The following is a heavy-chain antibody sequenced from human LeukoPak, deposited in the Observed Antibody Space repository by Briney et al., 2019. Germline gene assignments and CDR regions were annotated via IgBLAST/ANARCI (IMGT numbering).Heavy chain of an antibody. CDR1: GYTFSGYI. V-gene: IGHV1-2*06. CDR2: INPNTGYP. Sequence: GASVKVSCKASGYTFSGYIIHWVRQAPGQGLGWMGRINPNTGYPNHAQNFQGRVTMTRDTSISTAYMELSRLTTDDTAVYFCARGQPYGNYNYFDSWGQGTLVTVSS. CDR3: ARGQPYGNYNYFDS. D-gene: IGHD4-11*01. J-gene: IGHJ5*01.